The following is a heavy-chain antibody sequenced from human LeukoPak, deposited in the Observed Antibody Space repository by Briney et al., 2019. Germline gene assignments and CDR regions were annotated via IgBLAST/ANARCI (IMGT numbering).Heavy chain of an antibody. Sequence: ASVRVSCKPSGYTFSNLGINWVRQAPGQGLEWMGWISGNNDNPNYGQKFQGRFTVTTDSSTSTAYMELRNLRFDDTAVYYCARDGTSTDDYWGQGTLVTVSS. CDR3: ARDGTSTDDY. CDR2: ISGNNDNP. V-gene: IGHV1-18*01. CDR1: GYTFSNLG. D-gene: IGHD2-2*01. J-gene: IGHJ4*02.